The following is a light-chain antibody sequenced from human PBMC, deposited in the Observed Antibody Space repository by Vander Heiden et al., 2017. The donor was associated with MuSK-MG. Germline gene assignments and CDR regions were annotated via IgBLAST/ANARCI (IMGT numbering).Light chain of an antibody. CDR3: QVWDSRTDNHYV. J-gene: IGLJ1*01. CDR1: NIGSKS. CDR2: YDR. V-gene: IGLV3-21*04. Sequence: SYVLTQPPSVSVAPGKTARITCGGNNIGSKSVHWYQQKPGQAPVLVIYYDRDRHSGIPERFSCSNSGNTATITISRVEAGEEADDFCQVWDSRTDNHYVFETGTKVTVL.